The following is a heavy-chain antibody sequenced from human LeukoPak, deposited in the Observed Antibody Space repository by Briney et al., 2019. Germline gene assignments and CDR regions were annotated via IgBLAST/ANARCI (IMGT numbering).Heavy chain of an antibody. CDR3: ARCITIFGVVTYYFDY. J-gene: IGHJ4*02. D-gene: IGHD3-3*01. CDR1: GFTFSSYW. Sequence: PGGSLSLSCAASGFTFSSYWMSWVRQAPVEGLEWVANIKQDGSEKYYVDSVKGRFTISRDNAKNSLYLQMNSLRAEDTAVYYCARCITIFGVVTYYFDYWGQGTLVTVSS. CDR2: IKQDGSEK. V-gene: IGHV3-7*01.